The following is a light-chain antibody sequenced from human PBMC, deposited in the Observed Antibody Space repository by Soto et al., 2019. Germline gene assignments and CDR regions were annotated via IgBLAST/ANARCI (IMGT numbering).Light chain of an antibody. CDR2: EVS. CDR3: SSYAISSTLVL. J-gene: IGLJ2*01. V-gene: IGLV2-14*01. CDR1: SSDVGGYNY. Sequence: QSALTQPASVSGSTGQSITISCTGTSSDVGGYNYVSWYQQHPGTAPKLMIYEVSHRPSGVSDRFSGSKSGNTASLTISGLLAEDEADYDCSSYAISSTLVLFGCGTKLTVL.